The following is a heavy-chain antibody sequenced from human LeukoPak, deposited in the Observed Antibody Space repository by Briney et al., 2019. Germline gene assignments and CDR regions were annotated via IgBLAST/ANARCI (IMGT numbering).Heavy chain of an antibody. CDR3: VREGSQGV. CDR1: GYSISSGYY. J-gene: IGHJ6*02. V-gene: IGHV4-38-2*02. Sequence: SETLSLTCTVSGYSISSGYYWVWIRQPPGKGLEWIGSIYHSGSSYYNPSLKSRVTISVDTSKNQFSLKMTSVTAADTAVYYCVREGSQGVWGQGTSVTISS. CDR2: IYHSGSS.